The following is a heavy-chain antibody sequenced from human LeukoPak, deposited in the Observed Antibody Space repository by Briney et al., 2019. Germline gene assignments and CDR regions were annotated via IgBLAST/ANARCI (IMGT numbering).Heavy chain of an antibody. Sequence: SETLSLTCTVSGGSISSSSYYWGWIRQPPGKGLEWIGSIYYSGSTYYNPSLKSRVTISVDTSKSQFSLKLSSVTAADTAVYYCARHGKRIVVVPAAIRGGFYYMDVWGKGTTVTVSS. CDR1: GGSISSSSYY. J-gene: IGHJ6*03. V-gene: IGHV4-39*01. D-gene: IGHD2-2*02. CDR3: ARHGKRIVVVPAAIRGGFYYMDV. CDR2: IYYSGST.